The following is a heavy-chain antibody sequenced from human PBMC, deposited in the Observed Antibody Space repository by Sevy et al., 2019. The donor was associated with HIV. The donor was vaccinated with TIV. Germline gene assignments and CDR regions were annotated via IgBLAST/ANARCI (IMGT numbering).Heavy chain of an antibody. CDR3: ARPGITSGYLYYFDY. J-gene: IGHJ4*02. Sequence: GGSLRLSCVVSGFTFNTYPLHWVSQAPGKGLEWVAVVSNDGSTKYYADSVKGRFTISRDNSKNTLYLQMNSLRADDTAIYYCARPGITSGYLYYFDYWGQGTLVTVSS. CDR2: VSNDGSTK. CDR1: GFTFNTYP. D-gene: IGHD3-22*01. V-gene: IGHV3-30*04.